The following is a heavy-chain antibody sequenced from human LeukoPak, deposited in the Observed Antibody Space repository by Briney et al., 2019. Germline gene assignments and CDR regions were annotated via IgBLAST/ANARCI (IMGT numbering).Heavy chain of an antibody. CDR1: GFTFSSYA. CDR3: AKDLGYFDSSGSLGLDY. Sequence: GGSLRLSCAASGFTFSSYAMHWVRQAPGKGLEWVAVISYDENNKYYADSMKGRFTISRDNSKNTLYLQMNSLRAEDTAVFYCAKDLGYFDSSGSLGLDYWGQGTLVTVSS. J-gene: IGHJ4*02. D-gene: IGHD3-22*01. V-gene: IGHV3-30-3*01. CDR2: ISYDENNK.